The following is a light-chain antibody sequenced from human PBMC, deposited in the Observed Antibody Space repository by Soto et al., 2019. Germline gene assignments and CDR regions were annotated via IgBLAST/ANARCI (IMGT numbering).Light chain of an antibody. J-gene: IGKJ1*01. CDR3: QHYNNWPPWT. CDR2: GAS. V-gene: IGKV3-15*01. Sequence: EIVLTQFPATLSLSPGERATLSCRASQSVSSNLAWYQQKPGQAPRLLIYGASTRATGVPARFSGSASGTEFTLTISSLQSEDFAVYYCQHYNNWPPWTFGQGTKVDIK. CDR1: QSVSSN.